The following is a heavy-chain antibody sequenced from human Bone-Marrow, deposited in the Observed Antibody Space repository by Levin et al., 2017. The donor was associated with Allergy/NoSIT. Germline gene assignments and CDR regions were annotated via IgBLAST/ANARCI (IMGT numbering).Heavy chain of an antibody. CDR1: GFTFSSYG. Sequence: GGSLRLSCAASGFTFSSYGMHWVRQAPGKGLEWVAVIWYDGSNKYYADSVKGRFTISRDNSKNTLYLQMNSLRAEDTAVYYCARHSSSWENFDYWGQGTLVTVSS. J-gene: IGHJ4*02. V-gene: IGHV3-33*01. CDR2: IWYDGSNK. CDR3: ARHSSSWENFDY. D-gene: IGHD6-13*01.